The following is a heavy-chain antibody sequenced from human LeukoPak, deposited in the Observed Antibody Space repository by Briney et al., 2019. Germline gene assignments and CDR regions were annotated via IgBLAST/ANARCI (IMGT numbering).Heavy chain of an antibody. CDR1: GYSISSGYY. V-gene: IGHV4-38-2*02. Sequence: SEALSLTCTVSGYSISSGYYWGWIRQPPGKGLEWIGSIYHSGSTYYNPSLKSRVTISVDTSKNQFSLKLSSVTAADTAVYYCARRGKLGNWFDPWGQGTLVTVSS. J-gene: IGHJ5*02. D-gene: IGHD3-10*01. CDR2: IYHSGST. CDR3: ARRGKLGNWFDP.